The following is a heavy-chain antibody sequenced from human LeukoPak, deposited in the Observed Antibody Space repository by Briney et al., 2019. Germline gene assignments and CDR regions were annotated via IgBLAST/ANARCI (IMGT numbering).Heavy chain of an antibody. CDR3: ARDQATSGGGLDS. CDR2: IYTGGTT. J-gene: IGHJ4*02. CDR1: GFTVSGTH. V-gene: IGHV3-53*01. D-gene: IGHD3-16*01. Sequence: PGGSLRLSCAASGFTVSGTHMSWVRQAPGKGLEWISAIYTGGTTYYSDSVEGRFTISRDKSKNTLYLHMDSLRDEDTAVYYCARDQATSGGGLDSWGQGTLVTVSS.